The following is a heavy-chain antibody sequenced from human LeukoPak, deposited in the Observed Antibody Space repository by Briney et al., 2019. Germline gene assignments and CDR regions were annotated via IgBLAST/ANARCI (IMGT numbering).Heavy chain of an antibody. CDR1: GFTFSSYA. CDR2: ISYDGSNK. Sequence: GRSLRLSCAASGFTFSSYAMHWVRQAPGKGLEWVAVISYDGSNKYYADSVKGRFTISRDNSKNTLYLQMNSLRAEDTAVYYCARELGDDSSGYPDYWGQGTLVTVSS. V-gene: IGHV3-30-3*01. D-gene: IGHD3-22*01. CDR3: ARELGDDSSGYPDY. J-gene: IGHJ4*02.